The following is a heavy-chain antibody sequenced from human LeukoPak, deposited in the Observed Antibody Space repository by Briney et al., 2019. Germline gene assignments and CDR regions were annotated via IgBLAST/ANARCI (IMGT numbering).Heavy chain of an antibody. CDR3: AMGQSYYDFWSGYYGFDY. CDR1: GGTFNSYA. CDR2: IIPIFGTA. Sequence: SVKVSCKASGGTFNSYAISWVRQAPGQGLEWMGGIIPIFGTANYAQKFQGRVTITADESTSTAYMELSSLRSEDTAVYYCAMGQSYYDFWSGYYGFDYWGQGTMVTVSS. J-gene: IGHJ4*02. D-gene: IGHD3-3*01. V-gene: IGHV1-69*01.